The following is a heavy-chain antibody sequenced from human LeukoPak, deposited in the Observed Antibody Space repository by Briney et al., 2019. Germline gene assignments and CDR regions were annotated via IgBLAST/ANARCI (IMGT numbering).Heavy chain of an antibody. CDR1: GFTFSSYA. D-gene: IGHD5-12*01. CDR3: AKGVATRYYYGMDV. J-gene: IGHJ6*02. V-gene: IGHV3-23*01. CDR2: ISGSGGST. Sequence: GGSLRLSCAASGFTFSSYAMSWVRQAPGKGLEWASAISGSGGSTYYADSVKGRFTISRDNSKNTLYLQMNSLRAEDTAVYYCAKGVATRYYYGMDVWGQGTTVTVSS.